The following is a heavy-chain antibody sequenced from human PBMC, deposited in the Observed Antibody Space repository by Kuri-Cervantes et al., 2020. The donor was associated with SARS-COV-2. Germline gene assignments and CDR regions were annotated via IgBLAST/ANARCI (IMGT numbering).Heavy chain of an antibody. V-gene: IGHV4-4*07. CDR3: ARDLDLGYFDWYPGGFDP. CDR1: GGSISSYY. CDR2: IYTSGST. Sequence: GSLRLSCTVSGGSISSYYWSWIRQPAGKGLEWIGRIYTSGSTNYNPSLKSRVTMSVDTSKNQFSLKLSSVTAADTAVYYCARDLDLGYFDWYPGGFDPWGQGTLVTVSS. D-gene: IGHD3-9*01. J-gene: IGHJ5*02.